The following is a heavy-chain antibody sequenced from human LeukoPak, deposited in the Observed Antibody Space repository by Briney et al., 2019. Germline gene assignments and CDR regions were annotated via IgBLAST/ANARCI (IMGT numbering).Heavy chain of an antibody. J-gene: IGHJ4*02. CDR2: ISSSSSYI. V-gene: IGHV3-21*01. D-gene: IGHD5-24*01. CDR1: GFTFSSYA. CDR3: ARAVEMYYFDY. Sequence: GGSLRLSCAASGFTFSSYAMHWVRQAPGKGLEWVSSISSSSSYIYYADSVKGRFTISRDNAKNSLYLQMNSLRAEDTAVYYCARAVEMYYFDYWGQGTLVTVSS.